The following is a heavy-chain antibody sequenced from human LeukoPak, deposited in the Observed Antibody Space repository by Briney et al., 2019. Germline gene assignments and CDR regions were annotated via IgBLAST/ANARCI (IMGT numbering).Heavy chain of an antibody. Sequence: MASETLSLTCTVSGGSITNDNYYWGWLRQPPGKGLEWLVSINYSGTTYYNPSLNGRFSISVDTSRTQFSLRLTSVTAADTAVYYCARLSDYWSQGSLVTVSS. CDR3: ARLSDY. CDR2: INYSGTT. J-gene: IGHJ4*02. CDR1: GGSITNDNYY. V-gene: IGHV4-39*01.